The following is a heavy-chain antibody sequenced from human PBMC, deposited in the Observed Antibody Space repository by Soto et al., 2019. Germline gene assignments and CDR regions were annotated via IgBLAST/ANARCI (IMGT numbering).Heavy chain of an antibody. CDR3: ARMFVPAEPKTTWFDP. J-gene: IGHJ5*02. CDR1: GDSVISGSYY. V-gene: IGHV4-61*01. D-gene: IGHD3-10*02. CDR2: IYYSGST. Sequence: SATLSLTCTVSGDSVISGSYYWGWIRQPPGKGLEWIGSIYYSGSTNYNPALKSRVTMSIDTPKNQFSLRLNSMTAADTAVYYXARMFVPAEPKTTWFDPWGQGTLVTVSS.